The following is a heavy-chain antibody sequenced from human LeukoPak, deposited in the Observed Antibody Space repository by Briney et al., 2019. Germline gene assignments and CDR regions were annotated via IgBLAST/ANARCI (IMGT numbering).Heavy chain of an antibody. CDR1: GFTFSNYW. CDR2: IKSDGRT. CDR3: ARAPSEIGGYYPEYFRH. Sequence: GGSLRLSCAAAGFTFSNYWMHWVRQAPGKGLVWVSRIKSDGRTNYADSVKGRFTISRDNAKNTVSLQMNSLRAEDTGVYYCARAPSEIGGYYPEYFRHWGQGPLVTVSS. J-gene: IGHJ1*01. V-gene: IGHV3-74*01. D-gene: IGHD3-3*01.